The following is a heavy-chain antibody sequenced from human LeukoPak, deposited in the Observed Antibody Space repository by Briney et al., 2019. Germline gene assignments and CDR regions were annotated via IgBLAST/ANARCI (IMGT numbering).Heavy chain of an antibody. CDR1: GFTFSSFA. V-gene: IGHV3-30-3*01. CDR3: AKDRIPGGGRGNYFDY. Sequence: GGSLRLSCAAYGFTFSSFAMHWVRQAPGKGLDWAAVISYDGTNKNYADSVKGRFTISRDNSKNTLYLQMNSLRAEDTAVYYCAKDRIPGGGRGNYFDYWGQGTLVTVSS. J-gene: IGHJ4*02. CDR2: ISYDGTNK. D-gene: IGHD2-15*01.